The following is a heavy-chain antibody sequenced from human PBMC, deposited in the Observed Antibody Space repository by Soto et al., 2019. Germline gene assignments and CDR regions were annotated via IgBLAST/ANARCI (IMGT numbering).Heavy chain of an antibody. V-gene: IGHV1-18*01. Sequence: QVQLVQSGGAVKKPGASVKVSCKTSGYSFTTYGISWVRQAPGQGLEWLGWISAYNGNTNYPQKLQARLTMTTDTSTSPGYWELRSLRSDATVVYCGVIQGPAPYYFYGMDVWGQGSTVTVSS. CDR1: GYSFTTYG. D-gene: IGHD1-1*01. CDR3: VIQGPAPYYFYGMDV. CDR2: ISAYNGNT. J-gene: IGHJ6*02.